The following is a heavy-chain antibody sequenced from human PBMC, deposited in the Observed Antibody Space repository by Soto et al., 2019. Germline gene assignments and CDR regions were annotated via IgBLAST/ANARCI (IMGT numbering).Heavy chain of an antibody. J-gene: IGHJ6*03. CDR3: ARVATGTEYYYYYYTDV. CDR2: IYYSGST. CDR1: GGSISSYY. D-gene: IGHD1-1*01. Sequence: PSETLSLTCTVSGGSISSYYWSWIRQPPGKGLEWIGYIYYSGSTNYNPSLKSRVTISVDTSKNQFSLKLSSVTAADTAVYYCARVATGTEYYYYYYTDVWGTGTTVTVSS. V-gene: IGHV4-59*01.